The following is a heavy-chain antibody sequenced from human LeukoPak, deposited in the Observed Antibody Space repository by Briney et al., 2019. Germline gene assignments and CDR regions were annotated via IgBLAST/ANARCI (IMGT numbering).Heavy chain of an antibody. D-gene: IGHD3-10*02. Sequence: GGSLRLSCAASGFSVSSNYMNWVRQAPGKGLEWVSVIYSGGSTYYADSVKGRFTISRDNAKNSLYLQMNSLRAEDTAVYYCAELGITMIGGVWGKGTTVTISS. V-gene: IGHV3-53*01. CDR3: AELGITMIGGV. CDR2: IYSGGST. J-gene: IGHJ6*04. CDR1: GFSVSSNY.